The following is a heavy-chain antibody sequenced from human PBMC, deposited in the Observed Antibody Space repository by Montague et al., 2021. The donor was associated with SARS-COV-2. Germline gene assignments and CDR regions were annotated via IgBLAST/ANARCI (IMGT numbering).Heavy chain of an antibody. J-gene: IGHJ3*02. CDR2: LFYSVNN. CDR3: ARTNYDFWRGHQRGGAFDI. CDR1: GGSISSSDYY. D-gene: IGHD3-3*01. Sequence: SETLSLTCTVSGGSISSSDYYWGWIRQPPGKGLEWIGSLFYSVNNYYNPSLKSRVTISVDTSKNQFSLKLSSVTAADTAVYYCARTNYDFWRGHQRGGAFDIWGQGTMVTVSS. V-gene: IGHV4-39*01.